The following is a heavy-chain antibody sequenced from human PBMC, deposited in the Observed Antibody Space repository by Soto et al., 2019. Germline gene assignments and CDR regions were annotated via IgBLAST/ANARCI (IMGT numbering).Heavy chain of an antibody. J-gene: IGHJ4*02. CDR2: INPNSGGT. D-gene: IGHD5-12*01. CDR3: ARDVEMATMGFDY. V-gene: IGHV1-2*02. CDR1: GYTFTGYY. Sequence: GASVKVSCKASGYTFTGYYMHWVRQAPGQGLEWMGWINPNSGGTNYAQKFQGRVTMTRDTSISTAYMELRSLRSDDTAVYYCARDVEMATMGFDYWGQGTLVTVSS.